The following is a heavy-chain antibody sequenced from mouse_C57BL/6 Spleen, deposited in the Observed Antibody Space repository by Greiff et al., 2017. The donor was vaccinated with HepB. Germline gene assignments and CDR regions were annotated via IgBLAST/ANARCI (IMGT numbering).Heavy chain of an antibody. D-gene: IGHD2-2*01. J-gene: IGHJ4*01. CDR1: GYTFTSCG. CDR2: IYPRSGNT. CDR3: ARFYYGYDERGYYAMDY. Sequence: QVQLKQSGAELARPGASVKLSCKASGYTFTSCGISWVKQRTGQGLEWIGEIYPRSGNTYYNEKFKGKATLTADKSSSTAYMELRSLTSEDSAVYFCARFYYGYDERGYYAMDYWGQGTSVTVSS. V-gene: IGHV1-81*01.